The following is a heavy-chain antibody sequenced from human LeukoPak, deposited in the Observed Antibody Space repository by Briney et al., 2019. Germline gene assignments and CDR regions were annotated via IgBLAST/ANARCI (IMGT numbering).Heavy chain of an antibody. CDR1: GGSISSYY. J-gene: IGHJ2*01. CDR2: IYYSGST. V-gene: IGHV4-59*01. CDR3: ARGVVIRGGYFDL. D-gene: IGHD3-3*01. Sequence: SETLSLTCTVSGGSISSYYWSWIRQPPGKGLEWIGYIYYSGSTNYNPSLKSRVTISVDTSKNQFSLKLSSVTAADTAVYCCARGVVIRGGYFDLWGRGTLVTVSS.